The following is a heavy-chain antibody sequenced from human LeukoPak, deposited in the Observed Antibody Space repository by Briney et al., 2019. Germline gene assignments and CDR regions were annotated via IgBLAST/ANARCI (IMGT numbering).Heavy chain of an antibody. D-gene: IGHD6-19*01. CDR1: GYPFSSFA. J-gene: IGHJ4*02. Sequence: GGSLRLSCAVSGYPFSSFALSWVRQAPGKGLEWVSSISRSTETTLYADSVKGRFTISRDNSKNTGFLQMNNLRAEDTAIYYCAKRAAVSGVVGPFDYWGQGTLVTVST. CDR3: AKRAAVSGVVGPFDY. V-gene: IGHV3-23*01. CDR2: ISRSTETT.